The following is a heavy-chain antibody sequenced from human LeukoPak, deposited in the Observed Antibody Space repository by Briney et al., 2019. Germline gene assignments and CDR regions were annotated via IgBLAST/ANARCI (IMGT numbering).Heavy chain of an antibody. Sequence: PGRSLRLSCAASGFTFSNYGMHWVRQAPGKGLEWVAVIWYDGSNKYYADSVKGRFTISRDSSKNTLYLQMNSLRAEDTAVYYCARIEGEQLVPGDYWGQGTLVTVSS. CDR1: GFTFSNYG. CDR3: ARIEGEQLVPGDY. CDR2: IWYDGSNK. J-gene: IGHJ4*02. D-gene: IGHD6-6*01. V-gene: IGHV3-33*01.